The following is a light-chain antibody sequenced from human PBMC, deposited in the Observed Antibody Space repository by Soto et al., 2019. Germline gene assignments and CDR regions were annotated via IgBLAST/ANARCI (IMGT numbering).Light chain of an antibody. J-gene: IGLJ1*01. V-gene: IGLV2-14*03. Sequence: QSVLTQPASVSGSPGQSITISCTGTSSDVGAYDYVSWYQQHPDKAPKLMIYEVSNRPSGVSNRFSGSKSVNTATLTISGLQADDEADYSCSSYTSSSTRVFRTGNKVTVL. CDR3: SSYTSSSTRV. CDR1: SSDVGAYDY. CDR2: EVS.